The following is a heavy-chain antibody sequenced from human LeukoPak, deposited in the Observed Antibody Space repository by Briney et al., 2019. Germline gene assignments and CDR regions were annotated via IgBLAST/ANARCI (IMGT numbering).Heavy chain of an antibody. CDR2: IYHSGRT. CDR3: ARGPGGYYDFWSGYLSATMDV. V-gene: IGHV4-38-2*01. CDR1: GYSISSGYY. J-gene: IGHJ6*03. Sequence: SETLSLTCAVSGYSISSGYYWGWIRQPPGKGLEWIGSIYHSGRTYYNPSLKSRVTISVDTSKTQFSLKLRSVTVGDTAVYYCARGPGGYYDFWSGYLSATMDVWGKGTTVTVSS. D-gene: IGHD3-3*01.